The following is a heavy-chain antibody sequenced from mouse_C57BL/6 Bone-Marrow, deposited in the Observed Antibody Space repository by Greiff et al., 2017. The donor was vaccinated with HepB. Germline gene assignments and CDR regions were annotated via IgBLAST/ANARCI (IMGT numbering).Heavy chain of an antibody. J-gene: IGHJ4*01. CDR2: ISDGGSYT. CDR3: SRGLRGYSAMDY. V-gene: IGHV5-4*01. Sequence: EVQGVESGGGLVKPGGSLKLSCAASGFTFSSYAMSWVRQTPEKRQEWIATISDGGSYTYYPDNVKGRFTISRDNAKNNLYLQMSHLKSEDTAMYYCSRGLRGYSAMDYWGQGTSVTVSS. CDR1: GFTFSSYA. D-gene: IGHD6-2*01.